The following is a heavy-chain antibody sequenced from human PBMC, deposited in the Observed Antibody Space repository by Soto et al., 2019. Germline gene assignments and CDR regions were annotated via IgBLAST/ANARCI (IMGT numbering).Heavy chain of an antibody. V-gene: IGHV3-23*01. J-gene: IGHJ6*02. CDR2: ISGSGGST. D-gene: IGHD6-13*01. CDR1: GFTFSSYA. CDR3: GGSAAAGPGYYYYYGMDV. Sequence: GGSLRLSCAASGFTFSSYAMSWARQAPGKGLEWVSAISGSGGSTYYADSVKGRFTISRDNSKNTLYLQMNSLRAEDTAVYYCGGSAAAGPGYYYYYGMDVWGQGTTVTVSS.